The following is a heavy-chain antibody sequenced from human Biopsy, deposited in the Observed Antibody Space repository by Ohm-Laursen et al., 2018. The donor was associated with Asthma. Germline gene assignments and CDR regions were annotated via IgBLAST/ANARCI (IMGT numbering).Heavy chain of an antibody. Sequence: TLSLTCTVSGGSISSGGYYWTWVRQRPGKGLEWIGNIYHRGNTKYNPSLKSRLSFSVDTSKNQFSLKLSSVTAADTGIYFCARDYYDFWNRSVYTYFGMDVWGRGTTVVVSS. J-gene: IGHJ6*02. D-gene: IGHD3-3*01. CDR1: GGSISSGGYY. V-gene: IGHV4-31*03. CDR3: ARDYYDFWNRSVYTYFGMDV. CDR2: IYHRGNT.